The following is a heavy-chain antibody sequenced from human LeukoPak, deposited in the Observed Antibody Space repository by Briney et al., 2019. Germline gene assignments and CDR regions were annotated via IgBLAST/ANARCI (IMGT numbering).Heavy chain of an antibody. D-gene: IGHD6-6*01. CDR2: INPNSGGT. V-gene: IGHV1-2*02. J-gene: IGHJ4*02. Sequence: ASVKVSCKASGYTFTSYDINWVRQATGQGLEWMGWINPNSGGTNYAQKFQGRVTMTRDTSISTAYMELSRLRSDDTAVYYCARDLSGYSSSSWAYYFDYWGQGTLVTVSS. CDR3: ARDLSGYSSSSWAYYFDY. CDR1: GYTFTSYD.